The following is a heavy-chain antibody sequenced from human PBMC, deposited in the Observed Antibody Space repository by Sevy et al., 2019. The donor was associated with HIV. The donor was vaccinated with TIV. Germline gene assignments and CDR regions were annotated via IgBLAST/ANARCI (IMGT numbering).Heavy chain of an antibody. CDR3: AREGCTKPHDY. CDR2: LSFGCGEI. Sequence: GGSLRLSCAASGFTFSKYSMSRVRPPPGKGLGWVSTLSFGCGEINYADSVKGRFTISRDNSKSSVYLQMNNLRPEDTAVYYCAREGCTKPHDYWGQGTLVTVSS. CDR1: GFTFSKYS. V-gene: IGHV3-23*01. D-gene: IGHD2-8*01. J-gene: IGHJ4*02.